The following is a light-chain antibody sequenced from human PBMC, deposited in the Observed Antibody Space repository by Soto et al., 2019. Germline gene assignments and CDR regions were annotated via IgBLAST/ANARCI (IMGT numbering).Light chain of an antibody. Sequence: DIPMTQSPSTLSASVGDRVTITCRASQSISSWLAWYQQKPGKAPKLLIYDASSLESGVPSRFSGSGSGTESTLTISSLQPDDFATYYCQQYNSYPWTFGQGTKVEIK. CDR3: QQYNSYPWT. V-gene: IGKV1-5*01. J-gene: IGKJ1*01. CDR2: DAS. CDR1: QSISSW.